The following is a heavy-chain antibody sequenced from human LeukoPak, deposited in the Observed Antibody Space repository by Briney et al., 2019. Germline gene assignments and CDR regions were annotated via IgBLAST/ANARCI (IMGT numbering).Heavy chain of an antibody. CDR2: IYSGGST. Sequence: SGGSLRLSCAASGFTFSSYSMNWVRQAPGKGLEWVSVIYSGGSTYYADSVKGRFTISRDNSKNTLYLQMNSLRAENTAVYYCARDSDYGDYSDYWGQGTLVTVSS. D-gene: IGHD4-17*01. CDR3: ARDSDYGDYSDY. CDR1: GFTFSSYS. J-gene: IGHJ4*02. V-gene: IGHV3-66*01.